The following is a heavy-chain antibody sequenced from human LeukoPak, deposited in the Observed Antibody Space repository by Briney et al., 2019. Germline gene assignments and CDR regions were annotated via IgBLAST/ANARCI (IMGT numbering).Heavy chain of an antibody. CDR1: GFTFSSYA. CDR3: ARVDTALVTYYFDY. Sequence: GGSLRLSCAASGFTFSSYAMSWVRQAPGKGLEWVSAISGSGGSTYYADSVKGRFTISRDNSKNTLYLQMNSLRAEDTAVYYCARVDTALVTYYFDYWGQGTLVTVSS. V-gene: IGHV3-23*01. D-gene: IGHD5-18*01. CDR2: ISGSGGST. J-gene: IGHJ4*02.